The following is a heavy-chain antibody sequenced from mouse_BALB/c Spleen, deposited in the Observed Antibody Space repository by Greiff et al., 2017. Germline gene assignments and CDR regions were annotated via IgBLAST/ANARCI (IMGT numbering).Heavy chain of an antibody. V-gene: IGHV1-80*01. CDR2: IYPGDGDT. Sequence: QVQLQQSGAELVRPGSSVKISCKASGYAFSSYWMNWVKQRPGQGLEWIGQIYPGDGDTNYNGKFKGKATLTADKSSSTAYMQLSSLTSEDSAVYFCARDSLRLPAWFAYWGQGTLVTVSA. CDR3: ARDSLRLPAWFAY. CDR1: GYAFSSYW. D-gene: IGHD1-2*01. J-gene: IGHJ3*01.